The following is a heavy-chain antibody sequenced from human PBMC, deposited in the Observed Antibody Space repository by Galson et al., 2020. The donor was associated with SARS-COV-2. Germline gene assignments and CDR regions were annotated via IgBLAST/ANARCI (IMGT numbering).Heavy chain of an antibody. J-gene: IGHJ6*02. V-gene: IGHV1-2*02. CDR3: ARLRYYAVLAGYIVDV. CDR2: INPKSGGT. Sequence: ASVKVSCKASGYTFTDYYIHWVRQAPGQGLEWMGWINPKSGGTNYAQKFEGRVTMTRDTSITTAYMELSSLRADDTAVYYCARLRYYAVLAGYIVDVWGQGTMVTVSS. CDR1: GYTFTDYY. D-gene: IGHD3-9*01.